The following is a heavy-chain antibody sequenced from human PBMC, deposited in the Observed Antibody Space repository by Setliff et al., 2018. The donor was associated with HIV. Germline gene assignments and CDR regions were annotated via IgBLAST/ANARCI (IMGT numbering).Heavy chain of an antibody. V-gene: IGHV1-46*03. J-gene: IGHJ4*02. CDR2: INPSGDIT. Sequence: ASVKVSCKASGNTFSSHYMHWVRQAPGKGLEWMGLINPSGDITSYAEKFQGRVTMTRDTSTSTVYMELSSLRSEDTAVFYCSRETLRHLEGNDYWGQGTLVTVSS. D-gene: IGHD2-21*01. CDR1: GNTFSSHY. CDR3: SRETLRHLEGNDY.